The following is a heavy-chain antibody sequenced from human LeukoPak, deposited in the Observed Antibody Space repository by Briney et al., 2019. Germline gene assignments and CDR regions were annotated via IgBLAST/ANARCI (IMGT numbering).Heavy chain of an antibody. Sequence: ASVKVSCKASGYTFTSYGISWVRQAPGQGLEWIGWISAYNGNTNYAQKLQGRVTMTTVTSTSTAYMELRSLRSDDTAVYYCARINFEWLLTYFDYWGQGTLVTVSS. D-gene: IGHD3-9*01. V-gene: IGHV1-18*04. J-gene: IGHJ4*02. CDR1: GYTFTSYG. CDR3: ARINFEWLLTYFDY. CDR2: ISAYNGNT.